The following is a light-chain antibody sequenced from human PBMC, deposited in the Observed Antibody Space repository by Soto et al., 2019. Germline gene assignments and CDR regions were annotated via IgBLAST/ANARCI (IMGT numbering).Light chain of an antibody. Sequence: EIVLTQSPATLSLSPGETATLSCRASQSVSSYLAWYQQKPGQAPRLLIYDASNRATGIPARFSGSGSGTDFTLTISSLEPEDFEVYYCQQRSNWPPITFGQGTRLEI. CDR2: DAS. CDR3: QQRSNWPPIT. CDR1: QSVSSY. J-gene: IGKJ5*01. V-gene: IGKV3-11*01.